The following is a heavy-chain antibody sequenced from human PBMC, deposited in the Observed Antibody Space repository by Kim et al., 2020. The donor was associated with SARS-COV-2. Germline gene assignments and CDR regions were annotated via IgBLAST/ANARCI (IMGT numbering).Heavy chain of an antibody. V-gene: IGHV1-69*13. Sequence: SVKVSCKASGGTFSSYAISWVRQAPGQGLEWMGGIIPIFGTANYAQKFQGRVTITADESTSTAYMELSSLRSEDTAVYYCAREAGYSGYDSPNYYGMDVWGQGTTVTVSS. CDR3: AREAGYSGYDSPNYYGMDV. D-gene: IGHD5-12*01. CDR1: GGTFSSYA. J-gene: IGHJ6*02. CDR2: IIPIFGTA.